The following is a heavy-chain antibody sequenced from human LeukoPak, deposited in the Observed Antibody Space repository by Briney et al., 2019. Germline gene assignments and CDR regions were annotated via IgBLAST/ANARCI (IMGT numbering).Heavy chain of an antibody. J-gene: IGHJ4*02. CDR3: ARGEGYYDSSGYYDY. CDR2: ISYDGSNK. Sequence: GGSLRLSCAASGFTFSSYAMHWVRQAPGKGLEWVAVISYDGSNKYYADSVKGRFTISRDNSKNTLYLQMNSLRAEDTAVYYCARGEGYYDSSGYYDYWGQGTLVTVSS. CDR1: GFTFSSYA. V-gene: IGHV3-30-3*01. D-gene: IGHD3-22*01.